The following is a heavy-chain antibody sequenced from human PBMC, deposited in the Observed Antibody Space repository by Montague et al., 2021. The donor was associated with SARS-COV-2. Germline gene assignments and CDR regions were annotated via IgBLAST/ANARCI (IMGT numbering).Heavy chain of an antibody. V-gene: IGHV4-39*01. CDR1: GGSISSTNYY. J-gene: IGHJ4*02. CDR3: ARHNDCYNRCYSFDY. CDR2: INYRGTT. D-gene: IGHD5-24*01. Sequence: SETLSLTCTVSGGSISSTNYYWGLIRQPPGKGLEWIGSINYRGTTHYNPSLKSRVTMSVDTSKSLFSLELSSVTAADTAMYYCARHNDCYNRCYSFDYWGQGTLVTVSS.